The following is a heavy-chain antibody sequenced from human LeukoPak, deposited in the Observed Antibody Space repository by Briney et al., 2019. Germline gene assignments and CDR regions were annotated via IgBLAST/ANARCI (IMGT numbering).Heavy chain of an antibody. Sequence: GGSQTLLCVGSGFTFSDYWESGVRQAPGKGLEWVANIKQDGSEKDYVDALKGRFTISRDNAKNSLYLQMNSLRAEDTAVYYCARWLELMRKFDTCGQGTLVTVSS. CDR1: GFTFSDYW. CDR3: ARWLELMRKFDT. CDR2: IKQDGSEK. V-gene: IGHV3-7*01. J-gene: IGHJ5*02. D-gene: IGHD5-24*01.